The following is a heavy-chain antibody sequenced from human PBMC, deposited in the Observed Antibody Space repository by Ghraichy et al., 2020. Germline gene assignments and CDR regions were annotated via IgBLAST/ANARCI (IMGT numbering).Heavy chain of an antibody. CDR2: IFYTGST. CDR1: GGSIGTFY. CDR3: ARSRYCSGATCYEDFNFFAP. D-gene: IGHD2-15*01. J-gene: IGHJ5*02. V-gene: IGHV4-59*01. Sequence: SQTLSLTCTVSGGSIGTFYWSWLRQPPWKGLEWIGHIFYTGSTNYNPSLKSRLTISVDTSRNQFSLNLKSVTAADTAVYYCARSRYCSGATCYEDFNFFAPWGQGTLVTVSS.